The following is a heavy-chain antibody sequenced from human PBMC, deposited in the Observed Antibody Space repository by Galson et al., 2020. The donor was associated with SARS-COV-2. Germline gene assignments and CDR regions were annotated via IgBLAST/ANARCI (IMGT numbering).Heavy chain of an antibody. Sequence: SETLSLTCTVSGGSMRNYFWSWIRQPAGKGLEWIGRIYFDGTTDYNPSLKSRVTMSVDTSKNQFSLNLRSVTAADTAVFFCARDPNVYCNRDGCYEPSGFDPWGQGTPVTVSS. V-gene: IGHV4-4*07. CDR3: ARDPNVYCNRDGCYEPSGFDP. J-gene: IGHJ5*02. CDR1: GGSMRNYF. D-gene: IGHD2-2*01. CDR2: IYFDGTT.